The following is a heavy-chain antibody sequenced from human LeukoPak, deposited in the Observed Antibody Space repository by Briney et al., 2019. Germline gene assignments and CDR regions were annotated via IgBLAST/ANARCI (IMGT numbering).Heavy chain of an antibody. D-gene: IGHD1-14*01. CDR1: GDSITSSY. CDR2: VYHSGTT. Sequence: SETLSLTCAVSGDSITSSYWNWVRQSPEKGLEWIGFVYHSGTTSYNPSLKSRVSMSLDTSQDHFSLRLTSVTAADTATYYCARARGRNCCLLEYWGQGLPVTVSS. J-gene: IGHJ4*02. CDR3: ARARGRNCCLLEY. V-gene: IGHV4-59*01.